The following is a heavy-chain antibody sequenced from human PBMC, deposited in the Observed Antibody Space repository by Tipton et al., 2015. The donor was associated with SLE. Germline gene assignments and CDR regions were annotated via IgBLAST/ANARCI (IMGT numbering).Heavy chain of an antibody. CDR1: GFTFSYYN. Sequence: GSLRLSCTASGFTFSYYNMNWVRQAPGEGLEWVQSISSTGIYIYNADSLKGRFTLSRDNAKNSMYLQMNSLRAEDTAVYYCASDRGPEGSGWYFDLWGRGTLVTVSS. CDR3: ASDRGPEGSGWYFDL. J-gene: IGHJ2*01. D-gene: IGHD3-10*01. CDR2: ISSTGIYI. V-gene: IGHV3-21*03.